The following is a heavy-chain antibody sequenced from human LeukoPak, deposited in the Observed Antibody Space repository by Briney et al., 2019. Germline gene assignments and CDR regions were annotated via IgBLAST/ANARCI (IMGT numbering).Heavy chain of an antibody. V-gene: IGHV3-21*01. D-gene: IGHD3-22*01. CDR3: ARDGYDSSGYSHEDFDY. J-gene: IGHJ4*02. CDR1: GFTFSSYS. CDR2: ISSSSSYI. Sequence: PGGSLRLFCAASGFTFSSYSMNWVRQAPGEGLEQVASISSSSSYIYYADSVKGRFIICRDNAKNLLYLQMNNRSAEDPALFYGARDGYDSSGYSHEDFDYWGQGTLVTVSS.